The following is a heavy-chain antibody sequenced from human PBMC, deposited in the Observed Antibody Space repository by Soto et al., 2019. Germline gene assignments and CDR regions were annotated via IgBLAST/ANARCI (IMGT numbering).Heavy chain of an antibody. Sequence: ASVKVSCKASGGTFSSYTISWVRQAPGQGLEWMGRIIPILGIANYSQKFQGRVTITADKSTSTAYMELSSLRSEDTAGYYCASSLGYGSSTSCYPPNDWGQGTLVTVSS. CDR2: IIPILGIA. J-gene: IGHJ4*02. CDR1: GGTFSSYT. V-gene: IGHV1-69*02. D-gene: IGHD2-2*01. CDR3: ASSLGYGSSTSCYPPND.